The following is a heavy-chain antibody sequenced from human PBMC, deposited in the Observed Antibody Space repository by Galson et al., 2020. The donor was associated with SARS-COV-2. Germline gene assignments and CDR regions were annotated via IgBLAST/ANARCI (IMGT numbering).Heavy chain of an antibody. CDR2: ISSSSYI. CDR3: ARDYSYYGDFSIDYCGY. J-gene: IGHJ4*02. CDR1: GFTFSSYS. Sequence: GGSLRLSCAASGFTFSSYSMNWVRQAPGKGLEWVSSISSSSYIYYADSVKGRFTISRDNAKNSLYLQMNSLRAEDTAVYYCARDYSYYGDFSIDYCGYWGQGTLVTVSS. V-gene: IGHV3-21*01. D-gene: IGHD4-17*01.